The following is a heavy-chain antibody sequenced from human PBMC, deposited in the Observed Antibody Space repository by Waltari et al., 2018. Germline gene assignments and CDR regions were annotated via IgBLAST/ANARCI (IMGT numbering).Heavy chain of an antibody. CDR3: ARVHYDILTGFLSSFDY. J-gene: IGHJ4*02. CDR2: IIPIFVTA. Sequence: QVQLVQSGAEVKKPGSSVKVSCKASGGTFSSYAISWVRQAPGQGLEWMGGIIPIFVTANYAQKFQGRVTITADKSTSTAYMELSSLRSEDTAVYYCARVHYDILTGFLSSFDYWGQGTLVTVSS. CDR1: GGTFSSYA. V-gene: IGHV1-69*14. D-gene: IGHD3-9*01.